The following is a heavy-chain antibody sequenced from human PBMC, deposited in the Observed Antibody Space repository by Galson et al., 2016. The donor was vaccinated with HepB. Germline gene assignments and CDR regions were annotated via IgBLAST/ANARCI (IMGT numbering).Heavy chain of an antibody. J-gene: IGHJ4*02. D-gene: IGHD3-22*01. V-gene: IGHV4-59*01. Sequence: SETLSLTCTVSGGSMDHYYWTWIRQTPAKGLEWIGHVYYSGPTEYNPSLKGRVTIGVDRSRNQFSLSLTSVTTADSAIYYCARVYGSDYYGGSGHYVAYWGQGTLVTVSS. CDR1: GGSMDHYY. CDR2: VYYSGPT. CDR3: ARVYGSDYYGGSGHYVAY.